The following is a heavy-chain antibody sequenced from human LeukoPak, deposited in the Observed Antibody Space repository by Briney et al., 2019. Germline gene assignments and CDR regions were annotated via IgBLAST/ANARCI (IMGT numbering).Heavy chain of an antibody. D-gene: IGHD1-26*01. CDR2: IYWNDEK. CDR3: VRRGLDGSYLDY. J-gene: IGHJ4*02. CDR1: GFSLTSSGVG. Sequence: SGPTLVKPTQTLTLTCTFSGFSLTSSGVGVGWIRQPPEKALEWLTLIYWNDEKHYSPSLRTMLTITKATSNTQVVLTFTNMDTVDTATYYCVRRGLDGSYLDYWCQGTLVTVSS. V-gene: IGHV2-5*01.